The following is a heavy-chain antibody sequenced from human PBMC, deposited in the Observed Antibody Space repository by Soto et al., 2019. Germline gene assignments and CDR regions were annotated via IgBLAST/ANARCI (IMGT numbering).Heavy chain of an antibody. CDR2: IIPIFGTA. CDR3: ARVRSYYDSSGYYYLSKNGMDV. D-gene: IGHD3-22*01. Sequence: QVQLVQSGAEVKKPGSSVKVSCKASGGTFSSYAISWVRQAPGQGLEWMGGIIPIFGTANYAQKFQGRVTISADESTSTAYMELSSLRSEDTAVYYCARVRSYYDSSGYYYLSKNGMDVWAQGTTVTVSS. J-gene: IGHJ6*02. V-gene: IGHV1-69*01. CDR1: GGTFSSYA.